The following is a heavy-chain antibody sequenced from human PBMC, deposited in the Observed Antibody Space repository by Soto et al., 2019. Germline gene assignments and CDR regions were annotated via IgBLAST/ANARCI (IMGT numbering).Heavy chain of an antibody. J-gene: IGHJ4*02. Sequence: ASETLSLTCAVYGGYFSGYYWSWIRQPPGKGLEWIGEINHSGSTNYNPSLKSRVTISVDTSKNQFSLKLSSVTAADTAVYYCARVATMVRSIDYWGQGTLVTVSS. CDR3: ARVATMVRSIDY. D-gene: IGHD3-10*01. V-gene: IGHV4-34*01. CDR1: GGYFSGYY. CDR2: INHSGST.